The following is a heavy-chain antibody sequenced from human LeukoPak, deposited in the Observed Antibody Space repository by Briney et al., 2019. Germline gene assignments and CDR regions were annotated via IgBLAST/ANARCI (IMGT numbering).Heavy chain of an antibody. CDR2: ISSSSSTI. CDR3: AREHSSSWYYFDY. CDR1: GFTFSSYS. D-gene: IGHD6-13*01. V-gene: IGHV3-48*04. Sequence: GGPLRLFCAASGFTFSSYSMNWVRQAPGKGLEWVSYISSSSSTIYYADSVKGRFTISRDNAKNSLYLQMNSLRAEDTAVYYCAREHSSSWYYFDYWGQGTLVTVSS. J-gene: IGHJ4*02.